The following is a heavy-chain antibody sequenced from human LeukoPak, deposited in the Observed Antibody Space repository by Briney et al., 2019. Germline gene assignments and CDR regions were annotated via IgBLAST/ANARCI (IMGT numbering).Heavy chain of an antibody. Sequence: GGSLRLSCAASGYTFRTYWMYWVRQAPGKGLVWVSRINGDGSSTAYAESVKGRFTISRDNAKKMLSPQMNSLRAEDTAVYFCARSPKRDYFDSWGQGTLVSVSS. V-gene: IGHV3-74*01. CDR1: GYTFRTYW. CDR2: INGDGSST. J-gene: IGHJ4*02. CDR3: ARSPKRDYFDS.